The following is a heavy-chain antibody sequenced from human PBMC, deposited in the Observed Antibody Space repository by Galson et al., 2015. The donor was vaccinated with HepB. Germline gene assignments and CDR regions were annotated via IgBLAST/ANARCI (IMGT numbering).Heavy chain of an antibody. D-gene: IGHD3-10*01. CDR3: ARRISLVRGIITKPDYYYGMDV. CDR1: GFTFSSYW. J-gene: IGHJ6*02. CDR2: INQDGSSK. V-gene: IGHV3-7*03. Sequence: SLRLSCAASGFTFSSYWMNWVRQAPGKGLEWVAHINQDGSSKYCVDSVKGRFTISRDNAKDSVYLQLDSLRAEDTAVYYCARRISLVRGIITKPDYYYGMDVWGQGTTVTVAS.